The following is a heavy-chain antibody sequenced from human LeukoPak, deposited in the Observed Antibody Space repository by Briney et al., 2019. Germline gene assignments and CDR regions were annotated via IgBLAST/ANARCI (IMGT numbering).Heavy chain of an antibody. D-gene: IGHD6-19*01. CDR1: GYTFTSYY. CDR3: ARAIHSSGWYRGWFDP. J-gene: IGHJ5*02. CDR2: INPSGGST. Sequence: ASVKVSCKASGYTFTSYYMHWVRQAPGQGLEWMGIINPSGGSTSYAQKFQGRVTMTRDTSTSTVCMELSSLRSEDTAVYYCARAIHSSGWYRGWFDPWGQGTLVTVSS. V-gene: IGHV1-46*01.